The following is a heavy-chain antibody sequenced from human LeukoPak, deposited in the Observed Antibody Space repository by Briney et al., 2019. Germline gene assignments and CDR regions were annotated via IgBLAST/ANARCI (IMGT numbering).Heavy chain of an antibody. CDR3: ARGGSSYCSGGSCYTSYYYYYMDV. Sequence: GGSLRLPCAASGFTFSSYSMNWVRQAPGKGLEWVSSISSSSSYIYYADQVKGRFTISRVNATNSRYLQMNSLRAEDTAVYYCARGGSSYCSGGSCYTSYYYYYMDVWGKGTTVTVSS. D-gene: IGHD2-15*01. V-gene: IGHV3-21*01. CDR2: ISSSSSYI. CDR1: GFTFSSYS. J-gene: IGHJ6*03.